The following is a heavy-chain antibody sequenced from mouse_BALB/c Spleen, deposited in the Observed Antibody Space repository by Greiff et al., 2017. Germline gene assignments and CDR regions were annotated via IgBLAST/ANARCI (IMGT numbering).Heavy chain of an antibody. J-gene: IGHJ3*01. Sequence: LMESGPELVKPGALVKISCKASGYTFTSYDINWVKQRPGQGLEWIGWIYPGDGSTKYNEKFKGKATLTADNSSSTAYMQLSSLTSENSAVYVCARGGVTTGAAWFAYWGQGTLVTVSA. CDR2: IYPGDGST. CDR1: GYTFTSYD. V-gene: IGHV1S33*01. D-gene: IGHD2-2*01. CDR3: ARGGVTTGAAWFAY.